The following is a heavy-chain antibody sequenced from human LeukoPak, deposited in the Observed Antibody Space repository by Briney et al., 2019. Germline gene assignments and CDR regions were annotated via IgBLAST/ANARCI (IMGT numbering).Heavy chain of an antibody. J-gene: IGHJ6*03. V-gene: IGHV3-20*04. CDR2: INWNGVST. CDR3: ARNSGWYAWARELYYYYMDV. D-gene: IGHD6-19*01. CDR1: GFTFDDYG. Sequence: GGSLRLSCAASGFTFDDYGMSWVRQVPGKGREWVSGINWNGVSTGYADSVKGRFTISRDNAKNSLYLQMNSLRAEDTALYYCARNSGWYAWARELYYYYMDVWGKGTTVTVSS.